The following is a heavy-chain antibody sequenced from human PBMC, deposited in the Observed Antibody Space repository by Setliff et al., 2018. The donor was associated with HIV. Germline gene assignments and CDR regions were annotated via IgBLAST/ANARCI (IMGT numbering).Heavy chain of an antibody. V-gene: IGHV3-23*01. CDR2: CSGDST. CDR1: GFTFINYA. D-gene: IGHD3-3*01. J-gene: IGHJ4*02. Sequence: GGSLRLSCVASGFTFINYAMGWVRQAPGKGLEWVSGCSGDSTYYADSVKGRFTISRDNSKNTLYLQMNSLRGEDTGVYYCAKNVEWILSYFDSWGQGTLVTVSS. CDR3: AKNVEWILSYFDS.